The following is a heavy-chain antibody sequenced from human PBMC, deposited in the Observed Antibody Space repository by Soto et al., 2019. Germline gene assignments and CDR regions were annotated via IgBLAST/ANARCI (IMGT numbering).Heavy chain of an antibody. CDR2: IKSKTDGGTT. D-gene: IGHD2-2*01. J-gene: IGHJ6*02. CDR1: GFTFSNAW. Sequence: GGSLRLSCAASGFTFSNAWMNWVRQAPGKGLEWVGRIKSKTDGGTTDYAAPVKGRFTISRDDSKNTLYLQMNSLKTEDTAVYYCTTVRPYCISTSCYVDDYYYYGMDVWGQGTTVTAP. V-gene: IGHV3-15*07. CDR3: TTVRPYCISTSCYVDDYYYYGMDV.